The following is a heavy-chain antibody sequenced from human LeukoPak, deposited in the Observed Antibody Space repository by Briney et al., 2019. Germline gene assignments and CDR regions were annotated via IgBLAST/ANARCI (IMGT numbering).Heavy chain of an antibody. CDR2: IYWNDDK. J-gene: IGHJ3*02. V-gene: IGHV2-5*01. Sequence: SGPTLVKPTQTLTLTCTFSGFSLSTSGVGVGWIRQPPGKALEWLALIYWNDDKRHSTSLKSRLTITKDPSKNQVVLTMTNMDPVDTATYYCARNVLLWFGESGDAFDIWGQGTMVTVSS. CDR3: ARNVLLWFGESGDAFDI. CDR1: GFSLSTSGVG. D-gene: IGHD3-10*01.